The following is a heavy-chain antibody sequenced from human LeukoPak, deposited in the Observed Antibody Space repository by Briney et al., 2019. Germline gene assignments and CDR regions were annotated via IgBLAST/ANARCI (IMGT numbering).Heavy chain of an antibody. CDR1: GFTFSNYW. Sequence: GGSLRLSCAASGFTFSNYWMHWVRQAPGKGLVWVSRINSDGTTTTYADSVKGRFTTSTDNAKNTLYLQMNSLRAEDTAVYYCASDGGGGSLLSYWGQGTLVTVSS. CDR3: ASDGGGGSLLSY. D-gene: IGHD3-16*01. V-gene: IGHV3-74*01. CDR2: INSDGTTT. J-gene: IGHJ4*02.